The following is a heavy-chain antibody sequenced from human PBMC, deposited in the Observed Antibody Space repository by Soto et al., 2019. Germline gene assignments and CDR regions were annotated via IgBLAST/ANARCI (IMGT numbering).Heavy chain of an antibody. CDR1: GFTVSSNY. CDR3: ARGSGYCSSTSCQGVGAFDI. Sequence: GGSLRVSCAASGFTVSSNYMSWVRQATGKGLEWVSAIGTAGDPYYPGSVKGRFTISRENAKNSLYLQMNSLRAGDTAVYYCARGSGYCSSTSCQGVGAFDIWGQGTMVTVSS. V-gene: IGHV3-13*05. J-gene: IGHJ3*02. D-gene: IGHD2-2*01. CDR2: IGTAGDP.